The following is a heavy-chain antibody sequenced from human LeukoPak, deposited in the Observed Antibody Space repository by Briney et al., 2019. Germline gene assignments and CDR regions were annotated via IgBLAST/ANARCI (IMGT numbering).Heavy chain of an antibody. CDR1: GFTFSSYG. J-gene: IGHJ6*02. Sequence: PGGSLRLSCAASGFTFSSYGMHWVRQAPGKGLEWVAFIRCDGSNKYYADSVKGRFAISRDNSKNTLYLQMNSLGAEDTATYYCARSGFGELFPSYYYYGMDVWGQGTTVTVSS. CDR2: IRCDGSNK. V-gene: IGHV3-30*02. CDR3: ARSGFGELFPSYYYYGMDV. D-gene: IGHD3-10*01.